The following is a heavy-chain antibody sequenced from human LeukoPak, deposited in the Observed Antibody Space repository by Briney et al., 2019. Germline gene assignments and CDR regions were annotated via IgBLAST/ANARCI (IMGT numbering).Heavy chain of an antibody. CDR1: GYSLRSGYF. J-gene: IGHJ5*02. V-gene: IGHV4-38-2*02. CDR3: ARDVQYYYDGNNWFDP. Sequence: SETLSLTCTVSGYSLRSGYFWGWIRQPPGKGLEWIGSIDHSGSTYYNLSLKTRVTISVDTSNNQFSLKLSSVTAADTAVYFCARDVQYYYDGNNWFDPWGQGTLVTVSS. D-gene: IGHD3-22*01. CDR2: IDHSGST.